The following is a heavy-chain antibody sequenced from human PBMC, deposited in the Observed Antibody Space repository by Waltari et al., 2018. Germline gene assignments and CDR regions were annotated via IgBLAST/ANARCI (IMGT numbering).Heavy chain of an antibody. Sequence: QVQLQESGPGLVKPSETLSLTCTVSGGSISSYYWSWIRQPPGKGLEWIGYIFYSGSTNDNPSLTVRVTISVDTSKNQFSLKLSSVTAADTAVYYCARASRLSIAVAGTYFDYWGQGTLVTVSS. CDR3: ARASRLSIAVAGTYFDY. V-gene: IGHV4-59*01. J-gene: IGHJ4*02. CDR1: GGSISSYY. CDR2: IFYSGST. D-gene: IGHD6-19*01.